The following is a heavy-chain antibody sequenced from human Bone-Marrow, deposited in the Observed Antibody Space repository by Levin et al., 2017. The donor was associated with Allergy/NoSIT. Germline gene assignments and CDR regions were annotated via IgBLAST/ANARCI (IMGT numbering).Heavy chain of an antibody. CDR2: IGKDGSQK. D-gene: IGHD3-16*01. Sequence: GESLKISCAASGFIFTGSWMTWVRQLPGKGLEWVAHIGKDGSQKEYVDSVKGRFTISRDNAKNSVYLQMNSLRVEDTAVYYWARDRGDWGQGPLVPVSS. V-gene: IGHV3-7*01. CDR1: GFIFTGSW. CDR3: ARDRGD. J-gene: IGHJ4*02.